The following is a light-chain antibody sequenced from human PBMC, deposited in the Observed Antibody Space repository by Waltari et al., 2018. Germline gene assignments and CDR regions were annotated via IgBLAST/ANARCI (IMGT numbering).Light chain of an antibody. CDR1: QSVSSNY. Sequence: EIVLTQSPGTLSLSPGERVSLSCRTSQSVSSNYLAWYQQRPGQAPRLLIYGASSRAIGIPDRFSGSGSGTDFTLTISRLEPEDFAVYYCQQYGTSPRTFGQGTKVEIK. V-gene: IGKV3-20*01. J-gene: IGKJ1*01. CDR2: GAS. CDR3: QQYGTSPRT.